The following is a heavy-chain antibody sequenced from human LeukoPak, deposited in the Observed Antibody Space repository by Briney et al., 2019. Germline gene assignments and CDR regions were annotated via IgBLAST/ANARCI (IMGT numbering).Heavy chain of an antibody. CDR2: ISSSSSYI. V-gene: IGHV3-21*01. CDR3: ASPGEYSGSYYPFDY. CDR1: GFTFSSYS. J-gene: IGHJ4*02. Sequence: GGSLRLSCAASGFTFSSYSMNWVRQAPGKGLEWVSSISSSSSYIYYADPVKGRFTISRDNAKNSLYLQMNSLRAEDTAVYYCASPGEYSGSYYPFDYWGQGTLVTVSS. D-gene: IGHD1-26*01.